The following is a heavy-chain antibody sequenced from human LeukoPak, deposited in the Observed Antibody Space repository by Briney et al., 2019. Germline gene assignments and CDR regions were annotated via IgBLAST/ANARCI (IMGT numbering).Heavy chain of an antibody. CDR3: AREKYYYDSSGYGLDY. CDR2: IIPIFGTA. CDR1: GGTFSSYA. D-gene: IGHD3-22*01. V-gene: IGHV1-69*06. Sequence: SVKVSCKASGGTFSSYAISWVRQAPGQGLEWMGGIIPIFGTANYAQKFQGRVTITADKSTSTAYMELSSLRSEDTAVYYCAREKYYYDSSGYGLDYWGQGTLVTVSS. J-gene: IGHJ4*02.